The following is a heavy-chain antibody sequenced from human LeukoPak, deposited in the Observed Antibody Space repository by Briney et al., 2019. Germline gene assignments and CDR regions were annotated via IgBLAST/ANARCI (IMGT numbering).Heavy chain of an antibody. CDR1: GFTFSSYA. D-gene: IGHD2-2*01. V-gene: IGHV3-23*01. CDR3: AKKGGSSTSYYYYYMDV. CDR2: ISGSGGST. J-gene: IGHJ6*03. Sequence: GGSLRLSCAASGFTFSSYAMSWVRQAPGKGLEWVSAISGSGGSTYYADSVKGRFTISRDNSKNTLYLQMNSLRAEDTAVYYCAKKGGSSTSYYYYYMDVWGKGTTVTVSS.